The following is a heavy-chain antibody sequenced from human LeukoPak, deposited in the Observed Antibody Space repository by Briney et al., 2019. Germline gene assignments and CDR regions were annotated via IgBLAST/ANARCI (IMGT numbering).Heavy chain of an antibody. CDR1: GFSFSSYE. Sequence: GGSLRLSCAASGFSFSSYEMNWVRQAPGKGLEWVAYIGNSGSSIYYADSVKGRFTISRNNAKDSLYLQMNSLRAEDTAIYYCAREGRIASGWHDFDYWGQGTLVTVSS. D-gene: IGHD6-19*01. V-gene: IGHV3-48*03. CDR2: IGNSGSSI. J-gene: IGHJ4*02. CDR3: AREGRIASGWHDFDY.